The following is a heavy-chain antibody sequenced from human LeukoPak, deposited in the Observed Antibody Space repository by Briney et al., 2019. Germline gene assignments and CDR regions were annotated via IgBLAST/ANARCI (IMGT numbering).Heavy chain of an antibody. J-gene: IGHJ6*03. CDR1: GYTFTSYG. Sequence: GASVKVSCKASGYTFTSYGISWVRQAPGQGLEWMGWISAYNGNTNYAQKLQGRVTMTTDTSTSTAYMELRSLRSDDTAVYYCARIDYSSGSSYSSSYYYYYYMDVWGKGTTVTISS. CDR3: ARIDYSSGSSYSSSYYYYYYMDV. CDR2: ISAYNGNT. V-gene: IGHV1-18*01. D-gene: IGHD2-15*01.